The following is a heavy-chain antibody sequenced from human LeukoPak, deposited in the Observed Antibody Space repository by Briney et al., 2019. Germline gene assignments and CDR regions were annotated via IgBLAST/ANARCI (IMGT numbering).Heavy chain of an antibody. J-gene: IGHJ4*02. CDR2: ISSNSSYI. CDR3: ARELDSSGYLDY. D-gene: IGHD3-22*01. Sequence: PGGSLRLSCAASGFTFSSYSMNWVRQAPGKGLEWVSSISSNSSYIYYADSVKGRFTISRDNAKNSLYLQMNSLRAEDTAVYYCARELDSSGYLDYWGQGTLVTVSS. V-gene: IGHV3-21*04. CDR1: GFTFSSYS.